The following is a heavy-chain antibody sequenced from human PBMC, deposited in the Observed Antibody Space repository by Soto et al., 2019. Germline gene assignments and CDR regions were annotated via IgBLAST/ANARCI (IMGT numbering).Heavy chain of an antibody. D-gene: IGHD3-22*01. Sequence: SGGSLRLSCAASGFTFSDYYMSWIRQAPGKGLEWVSYISSSGSTIYYADSVKGRFTISRDNAKNSLYLQMNSLRAEDTAVYYCARTFLGVIASPWFDPWGQRTLVTVSS. V-gene: IGHV3-11*01. CDR2: ISSSGSTI. CDR3: ARTFLGVIASPWFDP. CDR1: GFTFSDYY. J-gene: IGHJ5*02.